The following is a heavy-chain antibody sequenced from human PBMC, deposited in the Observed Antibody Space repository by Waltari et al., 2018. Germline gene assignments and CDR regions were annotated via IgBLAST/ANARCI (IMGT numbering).Heavy chain of an antibody. CDR2: IYYSGST. Sequence: QVQLQQSGPGLVKPSETLSLTCTVSGGSISSYSWSWIRQPPGTGMEWNGYIYYSGSTNYNPSLKSRVTISVDTSKNQFSLKLSSVTAADTAVYYCARLRGSSIAARRPGSYYMDVWGKGTTVTVSS. J-gene: IGHJ6*03. CDR1: GGSISSYS. V-gene: IGHV4-59*01. D-gene: IGHD6-6*01. CDR3: ARLRGSSIAARRPGSYYMDV.